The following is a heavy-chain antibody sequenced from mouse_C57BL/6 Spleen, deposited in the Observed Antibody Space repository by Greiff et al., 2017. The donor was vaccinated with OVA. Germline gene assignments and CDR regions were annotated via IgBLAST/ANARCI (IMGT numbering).Heavy chain of an antibody. CDR2: INPSSGYT. CDR3: AREGVYDGYYYAMDY. V-gene: IGHV1-4*01. CDR1: GYTFTSYT. D-gene: IGHD2-3*01. J-gene: IGHJ4*01. Sequence: QVHVKQSGAELARPGASVKMSCKASGYTFTSYTMHWVKQRPGQGLEWIGYINPSSGYTKYNQKFKDKATLTADKSSSTAYMQLSSLTSEDSAVYYCAREGVYDGYYYAMDYWGQGTSVTVSS.